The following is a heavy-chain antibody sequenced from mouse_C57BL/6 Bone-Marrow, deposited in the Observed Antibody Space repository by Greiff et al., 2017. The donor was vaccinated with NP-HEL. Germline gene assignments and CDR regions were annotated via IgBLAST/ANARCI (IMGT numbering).Heavy chain of an antibody. CDR1: GYAFSSSW. V-gene: IGHV1-82*01. CDR2: IYPGDGDT. J-gene: IGHJ4*01. CDR3: ARRRDYYAMDY. Sequence: QVQLQQSGPELVKPGASVKISCKASGYAFSSSWMNWVKQRPGKGLEWIGRIYPGDGDTNYNGKFKGKATLTADKSSSTAYMQLSSLTSEDSAVYFWARRRDYYAMDYWGQGTSVTVSS.